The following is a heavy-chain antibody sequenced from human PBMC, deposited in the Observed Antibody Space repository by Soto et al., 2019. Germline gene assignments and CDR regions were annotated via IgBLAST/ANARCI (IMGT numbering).Heavy chain of an antibody. D-gene: IGHD2-21*01. Sequence: EVQLVESGGLVVPPGGSLRLSCAASGFTFDRFTMHWLRQTPEKGLEWVAYIRGDGSDIKYADSVRGRFTISRDNCKDSLCLQMKSLRPDVTALDECAKERDFCGVWVDVDCWGHGTVVTVSS. CDR1: GFTFDRFT. CDR2: IRGDGSDI. V-gene: IGHV3-43*01. J-gene: IGHJ4*01. CDR3: AKERDFCGVWVDVDC.